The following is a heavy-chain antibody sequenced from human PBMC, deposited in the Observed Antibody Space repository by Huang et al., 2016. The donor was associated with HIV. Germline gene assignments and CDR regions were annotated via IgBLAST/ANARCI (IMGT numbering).Heavy chain of an antibody. D-gene: IGHD2-15*01. J-gene: IGHJ4*02. V-gene: IGHV3-30*18. Sequence: QVHLVESGGGVVQPGGSLRLSCAASGFKLSGFGMHWVRQAPGKGLGWGAVISYDGRSQFDTDSVKGRFTISRDNSDNTLSLQMKGLRPDDTAVYYCAKESRWFSDFDHWGQGVLVSVSS. CDR2: ISYDGRSQ. CDR1: GFKLSGFG. CDR3: AKESRWFSDFDH.